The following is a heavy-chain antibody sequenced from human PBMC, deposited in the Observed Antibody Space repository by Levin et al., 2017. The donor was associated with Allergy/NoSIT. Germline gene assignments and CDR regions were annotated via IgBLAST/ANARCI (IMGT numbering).Heavy chain of an antibody. J-gene: IGHJ4*02. CDR1: GFTFSNYA. V-gene: IGHV3-23*01. CDR3: AKESRISVGAPDY. D-gene: IGHD6-19*01. Sequence: GESLKISCVASGFTFSNYAMSWVRQAPGKGLEWVAAISGSGRSTYYADSVKGRFTISRDNSKNTLYLQVDSLRAEDTAVHYCAKESRISVGAPDYWGQGALVTVSS. CDR2: ISGSGRST.